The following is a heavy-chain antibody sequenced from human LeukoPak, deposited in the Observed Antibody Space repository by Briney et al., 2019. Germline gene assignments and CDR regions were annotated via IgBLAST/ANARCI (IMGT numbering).Heavy chain of an antibody. J-gene: IGHJ4*02. CDR1: GFTLTNTC. V-gene: IGHV3-15*01. CDR3: TTDLGTYYHGSQRLIPIDY. D-gene: IGHD3-10*01. Sequence: GGSLRLSCVDSGFTLTNTCMRWVRQALWKGLEWIGRIKSKTDGETTNYAEPVRGRFTISRDDSKSAVYLQMDSLKIEDTAVYYCTTDLGTYYHGSQRLIPIDYWGQGTLVTVSS. CDR2: IKSKTDGETT.